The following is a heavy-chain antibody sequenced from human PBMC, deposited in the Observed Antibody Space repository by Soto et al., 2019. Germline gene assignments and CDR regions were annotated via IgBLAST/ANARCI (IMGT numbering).Heavy chain of an antibody. D-gene: IGHD3-22*01. CDR3: ARSIVVVTSFDY. CDR2: MNPNSGNT. CDR1: GYTFTSYD. Sequence: ASVKVSCKASGYTFTSYDINWVRQATGQGLEYLGWMNPNSGNTGYVQKFQGRVTITRDTSASTAYMELSSLRSEDTAVYYCARSIVVVTSFDYWGQGTLVTVSS. V-gene: IGHV1-8*01. J-gene: IGHJ4*02.